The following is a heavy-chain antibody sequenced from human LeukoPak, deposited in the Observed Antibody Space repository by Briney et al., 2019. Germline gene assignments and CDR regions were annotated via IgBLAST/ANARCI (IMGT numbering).Heavy chain of an antibody. D-gene: IGHD3-22*01. V-gene: IGHV1-69*13. Sequence: ASVKVSCKASGGTFSSYAISWVRQAPGQGLEWMGGIIPIFGTANYAQKFQGRVTITADESTSTAYMELSSLRSEDTAVYYCARYYYDSSGRSPDRFDYWGQGTLVTVSS. CDR1: GGTFSSYA. CDR3: ARYYYDSSGRSPDRFDY. J-gene: IGHJ4*02. CDR2: IIPIFGTA.